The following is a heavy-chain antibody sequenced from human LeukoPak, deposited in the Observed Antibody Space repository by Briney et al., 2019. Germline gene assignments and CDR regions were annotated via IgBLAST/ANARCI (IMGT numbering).Heavy chain of an antibody. CDR1: GGSISSSSYY. CDR3: ARDGDPGLHWFDP. J-gene: IGHJ5*02. Sequence: SETLSLTCTVSGGSISSSSYYWGWIRQPPGKRLEWIGSIYYSGSTYYNPSLKSRVTISVDTSKNQCSLKLSSVTAADTAVYYCARDGDPGLHWFDPWGQGTLVTVSS. CDR2: IYYSGST. V-gene: IGHV4-39*07. D-gene: IGHD3-10*01.